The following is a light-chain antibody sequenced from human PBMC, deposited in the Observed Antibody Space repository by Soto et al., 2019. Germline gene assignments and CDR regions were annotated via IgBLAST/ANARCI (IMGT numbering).Light chain of an antibody. Sequence: ELVLTQSPGTLSLSPGEGATLSCRASQSVSTTYLAWYQQKPGQAPRLLIYGASNRATGTPDRFSGSGSGTDFTLTISILEPEDFAVYFCQQYGRSPPFTFGQGTKVDIK. CDR1: QSVSTTY. CDR2: GAS. V-gene: IGKV3-20*01. CDR3: QQYGRSPPFT. J-gene: IGKJ2*01.